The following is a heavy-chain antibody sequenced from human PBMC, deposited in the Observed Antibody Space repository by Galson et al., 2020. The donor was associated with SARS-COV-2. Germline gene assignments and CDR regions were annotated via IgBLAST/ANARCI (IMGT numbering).Heavy chain of an antibody. V-gene: IGHV3-23*01. D-gene: IGHD2-2*01. CDR3: AREGLEYCGSLGCFASRLDP. J-gene: IGHJ5*02. Sequence: GGSLSLSCAASGFTFNSNTMTWVRQPPGTGLEWDSVISGTGTSRNYEESVKGRFTVSRDNSNSMMFLQMHSLRAEGTAVYYCAREGLEYCGSLGCFASRLDPWGQGTLVTFSS. CDR1: GFTFNSNT. CDR2: ISGTGTSR.